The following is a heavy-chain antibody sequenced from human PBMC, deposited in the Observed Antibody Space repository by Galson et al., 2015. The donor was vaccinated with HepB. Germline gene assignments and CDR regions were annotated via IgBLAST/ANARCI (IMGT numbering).Heavy chain of an antibody. CDR2: ISRDGSAT. D-gene: IGHD3-10*01. CDR1: GFTFTGAN. Sequence: SLRLSCAASGFTFTGANMHWVRQAPGKGLEWVAVISRDGSATYDAEDVKGRFTISRDNSKNTLYLQMNSLRAEDTAVYYCAKPLKERITMVRGVIIPDGMDVWGQGTLVTVSS. J-gene: IGHJ6*02. CDR3: AKPLKERITMVRGVIIPDGMDV. V-gene: IGHV3-30*18.